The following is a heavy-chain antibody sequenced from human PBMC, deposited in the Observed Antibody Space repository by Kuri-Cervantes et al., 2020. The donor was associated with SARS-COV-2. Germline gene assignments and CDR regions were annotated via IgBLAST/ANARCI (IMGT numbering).Heavy chain of an antibody. Sequence: GESLKISCAASGFTFSSYAMNWVRQAPGKGLEWVSSISSSSSYIYYADSVKGRFTISRDNAKNPLYLQMNSLRAEDTAEYYCAKGWYSGSYYDAFDIWGQGTMVTVSS. D-gene: IGHD1-26*01. CDR3: AKGWYSGSYYDAFDI. V-gene: IGHV3-21*04. CDR1: GFTFSSYA. CDR2: ISSSSSYI. J-gene: IGHJ3*02.